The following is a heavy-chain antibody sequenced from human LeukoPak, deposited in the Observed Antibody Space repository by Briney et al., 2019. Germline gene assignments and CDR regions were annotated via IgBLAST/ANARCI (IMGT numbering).Heavy chain of an antibody. V-gene: IGHV3-23*01. CDR1: GFTFSSYA. D-gene: IGHD3-22*01. Sequence: GGSLRLSCAASGFTFSSYAMSWVRQAPGKGLEWVSAISGSGGSTYYADSVKGRFTISRDNSKNTLYLQMNSLRAEDTAVYYCANRGRYYYDSSGYYYGGDFDYWGQGTLVTVSS. CDR3: ANRGRYYYDSSGYYYGGDFDY. CDR2: ISGSGGST. J-gene: IGHJ4*02.